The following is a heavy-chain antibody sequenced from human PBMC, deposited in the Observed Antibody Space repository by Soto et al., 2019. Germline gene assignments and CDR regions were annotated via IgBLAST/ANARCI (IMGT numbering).Heavy chain of an antibody. CDR1: GGSISSYY. CDR2: IYYSGST. CDR3: ARDPGGKVFDY. Sequence: PSETLSLTCTVSGGSISSYYRSWIRQHPGKGLEWIGYIYYSGSTYYNPSLKSRVTISVDTSKNQFSLKLSSMTAADTAVYYCARDPGGKVFDYWGQGALVTVSS. J-gene: IGHJ4*02. V-gene: IGHV4-59*06. D-gene: IGHD3-16*01.